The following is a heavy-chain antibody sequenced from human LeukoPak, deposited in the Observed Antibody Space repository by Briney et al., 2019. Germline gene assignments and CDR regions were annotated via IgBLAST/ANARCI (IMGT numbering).Heavy chain of an antibody. V-gene: IGHV3-21*04. CDR2: ISSSSSYI. J-gene: IGHJ5*02. CDR3: ARVGNSGYYDSTGYWASWFDP. D-gene: IGHD3-22*01. Sequence: GGSLRLSCAASGFTFSSYSMNWVRQAPGKGLEWVSFISSSSSYIYYVDSVKGRFIISRDNAKNSLYLQMNSLRAEDTAVYYCARVGNSGYYDSTGYWASWFDPWGQGTLVTVSS. CDR1: GFTFSSYS.